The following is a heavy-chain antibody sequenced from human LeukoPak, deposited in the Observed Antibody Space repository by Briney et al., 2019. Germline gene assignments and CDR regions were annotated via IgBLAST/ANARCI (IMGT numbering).Heavy chain of an antibody. Sequence: GGSLRLSCAASGFTFSSYAMSWVRQAPGKGLEWVSAISGSGGSTCYADSVKGRFTISSDNSKNTLYLQMNSLRAEDTAVYYCASRDYYDSSGYNDAFDIWGQGTMVTVSS. CDR2: ISGSGGST. CDR3: ASRDYYDSSGYNDAFDI. CDR1: GFTFSSYA. V-gene: IGHV3-23*01. J-gene: IGHJ3*02. D-gene: IGHD3-22*01.